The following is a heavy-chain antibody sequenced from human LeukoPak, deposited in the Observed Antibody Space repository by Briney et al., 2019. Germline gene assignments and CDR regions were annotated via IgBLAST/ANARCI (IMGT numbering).Heavy chain of an antibody. V-gene: IGHV3-33*01. CDR3: ARDFADHSGSYRGDYYFDY. J-gene: IGHJ4*02. CDR1: GFSFSTFV. D-gene: IGHD1-26*01. Sequence: GSSLRLSCAASGFSFSTFVMHWVRQAPGKGLEWVAVIRPDGSHISYVDPVKGRFTISRDNSNNMLYLQMNSLRAEDTAVYYCARDFADHSGSYRGDYYFDYWGQGTLVTVSS. CDR2: IRPDGSHI.